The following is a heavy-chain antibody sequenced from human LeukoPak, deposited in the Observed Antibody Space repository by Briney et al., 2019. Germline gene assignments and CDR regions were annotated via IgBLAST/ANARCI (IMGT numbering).Heavy chain of an antibody. D-gene: IGHD2-2*01. CDR3: AKGISVVVVPAAMRFDY. CDR1: GFTFSSYS. V-gene: IGHV3-23*01. J-gene: IGHJ4*02. Sequence: GGSLRLSCAASGFTFSSYSINWVRQAPGKGLEWVSAISGSGGSTYYADSVKGRFTISRDNSKNTLYLQMNSPRAEDTAVYYCAKGISVVVVPAAMRFDYWGQGTLVTVSS. CDR2: ISGSGGST.